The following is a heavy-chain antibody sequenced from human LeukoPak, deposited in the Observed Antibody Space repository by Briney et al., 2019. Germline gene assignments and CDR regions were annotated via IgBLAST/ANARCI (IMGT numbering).Heavy chain of an antibody. V-gene: IGHV3-7*01. CDR2: IKHDESEK. CDR3: TRRLDD. Sequence: GGSLRLSCAVSGFSFNSDWMDWVRQAPGKGLEWVANIKHDESEKNYLDSVKGRFTISRDNAQNSLYLQMNGLRVEDTAVYYCTRRLDDWGQGTLVTVSS. D-gene: IGHD3-16*01. CDR1: GFSFNSDW. J-gene: IGHJ4*02.